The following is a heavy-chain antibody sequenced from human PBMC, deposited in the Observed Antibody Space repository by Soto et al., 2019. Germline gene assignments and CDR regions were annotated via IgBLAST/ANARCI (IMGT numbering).Heavy chain of an antibody. V-gene: IGHV1-3*01. Sequence: GASVKVSCKASGYTFTSYAMRWVRPAPGQRLEWMGWINAGNGNTKYSQKFQGRVTITRDTSASTAYMELSSLRSEDTAVYYCARSIVVVTALDYWGQGTLVTVSS. CDR2: INAGNGNT. D-gene: IGHD2-21*02. J-gene: IGHJ4*02. CDR3: ARSIVVVTALDY. CDR1: GYTFTSYA.